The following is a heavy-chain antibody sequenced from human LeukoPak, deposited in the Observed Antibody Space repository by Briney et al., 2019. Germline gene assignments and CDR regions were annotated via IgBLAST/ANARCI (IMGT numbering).Heavy chain of an antibody. Sequence: GGSLRLSCAASGFTFSSYSMNWVRQAPGKGLEWVSSISSSSSYIYYADSVKGRFTISRDNAKNSLYLQMNSLRAEDTAVYYCARPYDTRGYFPDYWGQGTLVTVSS. J-gene: IGHJ4*02. CDR1: GFTFSSYS. CDR3: ARPYDTRGYFPDY. D-gene: IGHD3-22*01. CDR2: ISSSSSYI. V-gene: IGHV3-21*01.